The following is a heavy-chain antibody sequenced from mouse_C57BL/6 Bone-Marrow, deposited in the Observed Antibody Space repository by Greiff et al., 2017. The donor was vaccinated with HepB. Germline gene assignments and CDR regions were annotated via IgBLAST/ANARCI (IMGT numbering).Heavy chain of an antibody. D-gene: IGHD1-1*01. CDR2: ISNGGGST. V-gene: IGHV5-12*01. J-gene: IGHJ3*01. CDR3: ASTVEAWFAY. Sequence: EVQGVESGGGLVQPGGSLKLSCAASGFTFSDYYMYWVRQTPEKRLEWVAYISNGGGSTYYPDTVKGRFTISRDNAKNTLYLQMSRLKSEDTAMYYCASTVEAWFAYWGQGTLVTVSA. CDR1: GFTFSDYY.